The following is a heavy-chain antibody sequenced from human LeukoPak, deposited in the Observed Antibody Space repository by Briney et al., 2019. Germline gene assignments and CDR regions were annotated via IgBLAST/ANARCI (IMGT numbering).Heavy chain of an antibody. Sequence: PGGSLRLSCAASGFTFSSYAMSWVRQAPGKGLEWVSAISDSGGTTYFADSVEGRFTISRDNSKNTLYLQMSSLRAEDTAIYYCAKDHHAGQPYYFHYWGQGTLVTVSS. D-gene: IGHD2-2*01. V-gene: IGHV3-23*01. CDR3: AKDHHAGQPYYFHY. CDR2: ISDSGGTT. CDR1: GFTFSSYA. J-gene: IGHJ4*02.